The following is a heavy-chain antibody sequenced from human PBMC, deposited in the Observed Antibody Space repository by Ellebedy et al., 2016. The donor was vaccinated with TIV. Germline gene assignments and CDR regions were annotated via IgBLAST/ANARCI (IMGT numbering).Heavy chain of an antibody. CDR2: SYNSGSR. Sequence: MPSDTLSLTCTVSVGTIGASYWSWVRPHPGKGLEYIGYSYNSGSRTYNPSLKTRVTISVDASRNQFSLKLSSVTAADTAVYYCARERAWYSGSGRRYGLDVWGQGTTVIVSS. D-gene: IGHD3-10*01. V-gene: IGHV4-59*01. CDR3: ARERAWYSGSGRRYGLDV. CDR1: VGTIGASY. J-gene: IGHJ6*02.